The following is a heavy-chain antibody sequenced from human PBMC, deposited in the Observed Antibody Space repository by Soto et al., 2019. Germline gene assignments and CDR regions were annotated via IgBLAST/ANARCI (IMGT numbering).Heavy chain of an antibody. CDR2: IDPSDSYT. CDR3: ARLMTTVTTKGQVGSPRYYYYGIDV. Sequence: GVSLRISCQCSGYSFTSYWISWVRKLPGKGLEWMGRIDPSDSYTNYSPSFQGHVTISADKSISTAYLQWSSLKASDTAMYYCARLMTTVTTKGQVGSPRYYYYGIDVWGQGTTVTVSS. V-gene: IGHV5-10-1*01. D-gene: IGHD4-4*01. CDR1: GYSFTSYW. J-gene: IGHJ6*02.